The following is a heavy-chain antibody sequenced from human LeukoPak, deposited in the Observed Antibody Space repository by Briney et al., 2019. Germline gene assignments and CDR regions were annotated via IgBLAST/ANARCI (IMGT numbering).Heavy chain of an antibody. CDR1: RFTYSIYA. CDR2: ISNDGGST. CDR3: AKDRYSSSSPHYFDY. D-gene: IGHD6-6*01. J-gene: IGHJ4*02. V-gene: IGHV3-23*01. Sequence: PGGSLRLSCEASRFTYSIYAMSWVRQAPGKGLVWVSGISNDGGSTYYADSVKGRFTISRDNSKNTLYLQMNSLTAEDTALYYCAKDRYSSSSPHYFDYWGQGTLVTVAS.